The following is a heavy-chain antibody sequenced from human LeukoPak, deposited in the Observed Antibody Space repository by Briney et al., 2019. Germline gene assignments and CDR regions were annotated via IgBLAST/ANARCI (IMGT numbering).Heavy chain of an antibody. Sequence: SQTLSLTCTVSGASLSSGGYYWSWIRQPPGRGLEWIGYISYSGATYYNPSLKSRLVISIDTSKNQFSLRLSSATAADTAVYYCARAERPWELLDYWGQGTLVTVSS. V-gene: IGHV4-30-4*08. CDR3: ARAERPWELLDY. CDR1: GASLSSGGYY. CDR2: ISYSGAT. D-gene: IGHD1-26*01. J-gene: IGHJ4*02.